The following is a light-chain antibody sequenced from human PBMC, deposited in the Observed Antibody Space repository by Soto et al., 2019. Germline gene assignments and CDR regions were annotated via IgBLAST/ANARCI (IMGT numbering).Light chain of an antibody. CDR3: SSYGGYNNVV. V-gene: IGLV2-8*01. CDR1: SSDVGGYNY. Sequence: QSVLIQPPSASGSPGQSVTISCTGTSSDVGGYNYVSWFQQHPGKAPKLIIHEVNQRPSGVPDRFSGSKSGNTASLTVSGLQAEDEGTYYCSSYGGYNNVVFGTGTKVTVL. CDR2: EVN. J-gene: IGLJ1*01.